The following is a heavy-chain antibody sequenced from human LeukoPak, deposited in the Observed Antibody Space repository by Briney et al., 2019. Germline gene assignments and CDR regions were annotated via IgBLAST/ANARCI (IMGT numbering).Heavy chain of an antibody. J-gene: IGHJ4*02. CDR1: GDSVSSNSAA. CDR3: ARDPVGGSTIFDY. CDR2: TYYRSKWYY. V-gene: IGHV6-1*01. D-gene: IGHD1-26*01. Sequence: SQTLSFTCAISGDSVSSNSAAWNWIRQSPSRGLEWLGRTYYRSKWYYDYAVAVKSRISINPDTSKNQFPLQLSSVTPEDTAVYYCARDPVGGSTIFDYWGQGTLVTVSS.